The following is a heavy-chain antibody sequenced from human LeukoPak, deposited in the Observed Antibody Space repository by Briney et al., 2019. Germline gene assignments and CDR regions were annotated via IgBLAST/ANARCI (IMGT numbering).Heavy chain of an antibody. D-gene: IGHD1-26*01. J-gene: IGHJ4*02. CDR1: GYTFTGYY. Sequence: GASVKVSCKASGYTFTGYYMHWVRQAPGQGLEWMGWINPNSGGTNYAQKFQGRVTMTRDTSISTAYMELSRLRSDDTAVYYCARDRPLRSTIVGATTGYFDYWGQGTLVTVSS. CDR2: INPNSGGT. V-gene: IGHV1-2*02. CDR3: ARDRPLRSTIVGATTGYFDY.